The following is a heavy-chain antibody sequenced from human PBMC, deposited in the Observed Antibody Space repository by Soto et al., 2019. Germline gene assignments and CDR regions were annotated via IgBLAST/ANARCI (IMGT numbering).Heavy chain of an antibody. CDR2: IYYTGST. Sequence: SETLSLTCTVSGGSISSGGYYWSWIRQNPGKGLGWIGHIYYTGSTYYNPSLKSRLTMSVDTSKNQLSLKVSSVTAADTAVYYCARSIGDRPRLDYGMDVWGQGTTVTVSS. J-gene: IGHJ6*01. D-gene: IGHD6-6*01. CDR1: GGSISSGGYY. V-gene: IGHV4-31*03. CDR3: ARSIGDRPRLDYGMDV.